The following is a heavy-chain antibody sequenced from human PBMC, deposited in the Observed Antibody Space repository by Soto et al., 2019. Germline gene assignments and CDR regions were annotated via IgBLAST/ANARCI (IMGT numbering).Heavy chain of an antibody. D-gene: IGHD6-19*01. Sequence: QVQLVQSGAEVKKPGASVNVSCKASGFTFIKYAMHWVRQAPGKRPEWMGWINAGNGNTRYSQRWQGRVTITRDTCASTVYMDLSRLRSEDTAVYYCARDYADIEVAGMPLLAHWGQGTLVTVSS. V-gene: IGHV1-3*01. CDR1: GFTFIKYA. CDR2: INAGNGNT. CDR3: ARDYADIEVAGMPLLAH. J-gene: IGHJ4*01.